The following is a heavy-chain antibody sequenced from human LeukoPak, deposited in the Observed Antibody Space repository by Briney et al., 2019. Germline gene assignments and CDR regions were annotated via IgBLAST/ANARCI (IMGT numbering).Heavy chain of an antibody. Sequence: GASVKVSCKASGYTFTGYYMHWVRQAPGQGLEWMGWINPNSGGTNYAQKFQGRVTMTRDTSISTAYMELSSLRSEDTAVYYCASETGEDSSGYYSDYWGQGTLVTVSS. D-gene: IGHD3-22*01. CDR2: INPNSGGT. CDR1: GYTFTGYY. V-gene: IGHV1-2*02. CDR3: ASETGEDSSGYYSDY. J-gene: IGHJ4*02.